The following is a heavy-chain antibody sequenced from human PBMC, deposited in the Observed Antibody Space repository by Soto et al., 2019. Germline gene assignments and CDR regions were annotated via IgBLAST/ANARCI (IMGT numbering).Heavy chain of an antibody. Sequence: QVQLQESGPGLVKPSETLSLTCTVSGGSISSYYWSWIRQPPGKGLEWIGYIYYSGSTNYNPSLMSRVTISVDTSKNQFSLKLSSVTAADTAVYYCARGGTYDFWSGYNINWFDPWGQGTLVTVSS. D-gene: IGHD3-3*01. CDR3: ARGGTYDFWSGYNINWFDP. CDR1: GGSISSYY. CDR2: IYYSGST. J-gene: IGHJ5*02. V-gene: IGHV4-59*01.